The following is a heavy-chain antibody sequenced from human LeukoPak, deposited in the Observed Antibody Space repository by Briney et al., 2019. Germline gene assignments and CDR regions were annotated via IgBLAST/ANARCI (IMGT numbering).Heavy chain of an antibody. Sequence: GASVKVSCKASGGTFSSYAISWVRQAPGQGLEWMGWINPNSGGTNYAQKFQGRVTMTRDTSVSTAYMELSRLRSDDTAVYYCARDGWYSGKRGQLDYWGQGTLVTVSS. CDR3: ARDGWYSGKRGQLDY. CDR1: GGTFSSYA. J-gene: IGHJ4*02. V-gene: IGHV1-2*02. D-gene: IGHD6-19*01. CDR2: INPNSGGT.